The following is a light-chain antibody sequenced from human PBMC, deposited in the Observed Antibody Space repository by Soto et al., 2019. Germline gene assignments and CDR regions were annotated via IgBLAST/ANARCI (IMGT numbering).Light chain of an antibody. CDR3: QQSYSTLSVS. CDR1: ESISRH. CDR2: SAS. J-gene: IGKJ5*01. V-gene: IGKV1-39*01. Sequence: DIQMTQSPSSLSASVGDRVTITCRASESISRHLNWYQQKPGKAPNLLIYSASTLQNGVPSRFSCSGSETDFTLTISSLQPEDFATYYCQQSYSTLSVSFGQGTRLEIK.